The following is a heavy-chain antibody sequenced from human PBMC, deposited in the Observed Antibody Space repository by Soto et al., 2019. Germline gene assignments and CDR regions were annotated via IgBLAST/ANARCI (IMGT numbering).Heavy chain of an antibody. CDR2: IIPMFGIP. CDR3: ARGGTSGWLKGAYDV. Sequence: QVQLVQSGAEVKKPGSSVKVSCKASGGTLNKHAITWVRRAPGQGLEWLGGIIPMFGIPNYPQKFQGRVTITGADSTNKSHMEVQSLRSEDTAVDYCARGGTSGWLKGAYDVWGQGPMVT. V-gene: IGHV1-69*01. D-gene: IGHD6-13*01. J-gene: IGHJ3*01. CDR1: GGTLNKHA.